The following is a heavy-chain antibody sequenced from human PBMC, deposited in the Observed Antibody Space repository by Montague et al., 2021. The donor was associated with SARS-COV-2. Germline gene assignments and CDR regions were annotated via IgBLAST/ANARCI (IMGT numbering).Heavy chain of an antibody. V-gene: IGHV4-59*01. CDR1: GGSISSYY. CDR2: IYYSGST. J-gene: IGHJ2*01. D-gene: IGHD5-18*01. CDR3: ARESDSYPPATDYFDL. Sequence: SETLSLTCTVSGGSISSYYWSWIRQPPGKALEWIGYIYYSGSTNYNPSLNSRVTISVDTSKNQFSLKLTSVTAADTAVYFCARESDSYPPATDYFDLWGRGTMVTVSS.